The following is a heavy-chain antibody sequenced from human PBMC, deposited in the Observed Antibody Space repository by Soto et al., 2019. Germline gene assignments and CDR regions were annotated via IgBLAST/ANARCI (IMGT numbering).Heavy chain of an antibody. Sequence: EVQLVESGGGLVQPGGSLRLSCAASGFTFSSYWMSWVRQAPGKGLEWVANIKQDGSEKYYVDSVKGRFTISRDNAKNSLYLQMNSLRAEDTAVYYCARVGDWNYVLYYYGMDVWGQGTTVTVSS. CDR1: GFTFSSYW. CDR2: IKQDGSEK. V-gene: IGHV3-7*01. D-gene: IGHD1-7*01. J-gene: IGHJ6*02. CDR3: ARVGDWNYVLYYYGMDV.